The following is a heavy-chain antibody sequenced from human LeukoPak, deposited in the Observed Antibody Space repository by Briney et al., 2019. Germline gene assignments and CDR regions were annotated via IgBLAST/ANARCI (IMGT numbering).Heavy chain of an antibody. CDR3: ARDQLAAGTYDY. Sequence: SVKVSXKASGGTFSSYAISWVRQAPGQGLEWMGRIIPIFGTANYAQKFQGRVTITTDESTSTAYMELSSLRSEDTAVYYCARDQLAAGTYDYWGQGTLVTVSS. D-gene: IGHD6-13*01. J-gene: IGHJ4*02. CDR1: GGTFSSYA. CDR2: IIPIFGTA. V-gene: IGHV1-69*05.